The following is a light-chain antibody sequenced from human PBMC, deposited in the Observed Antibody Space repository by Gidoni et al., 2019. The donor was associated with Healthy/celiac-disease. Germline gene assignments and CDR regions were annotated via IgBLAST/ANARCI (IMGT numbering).Light chain of an antibody. CDR1: NIGSKS. V-gene: IGLV3-21*04. CDR2: YDS. J-gene: IGLJ2*01. CDR3: QVWDGSSDHVV. Sequence: SYVLTQPPSVSVAPGKTASITCGGNNIGSKSVHRYQEKPGQAPVLVIVYDSDRPSGIPERFSGSNSGNTATLTISRVEAGDEADYYCQVWDGSSDHVVFGGGTKLTVL.